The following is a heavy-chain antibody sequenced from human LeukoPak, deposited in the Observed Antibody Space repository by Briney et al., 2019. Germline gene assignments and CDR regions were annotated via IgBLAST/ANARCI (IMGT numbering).Heavy chain of an antibody. CDR1: GYTFSGHY. Sequence: ASVKVSCKASGYTFSGHYIHWVRQAPGQGLEWMGWINPNSGGTKYEQKFQGRVTMTSDTSISTAYMEVSSLRSDDTAVYYCARVPMARIYDSWGQGTLVTVSS. CDR3: ARVPMARIYDS. CDR2: INPNSGGT. V-gene: IGHV1-2*02. J-gene: IGHJ4*02. D-gene: IGHD2-8*01.